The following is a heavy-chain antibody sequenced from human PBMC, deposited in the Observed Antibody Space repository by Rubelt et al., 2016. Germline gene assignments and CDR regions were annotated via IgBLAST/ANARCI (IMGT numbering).Heavy chain of an antibody. CDR1: GLSFSHPW. D-gene: IGHD3-16*01. CDR2: LYSGGST. V-gene: IGHV3-53*01. J-gene: IGHJ4*02. CDR3: ARGGGDFDY. Sequence: EVLLVESGGGLVKPGGSLRLSCAASGLSFSHPWMNWVRQAPGKGLEWVSVLYSGGSTYYADSVKGRFTISRDDSKNTVYLQMNSLRAGDTAVYYCARGGGDFDYWGQGTLVTVSS.